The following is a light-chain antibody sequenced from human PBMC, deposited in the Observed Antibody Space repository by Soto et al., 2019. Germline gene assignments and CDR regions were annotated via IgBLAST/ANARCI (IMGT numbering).Light chain of an antibody. J-gene: IGKJ5*01. V-gene: IGKV3-20*01. CDR1: QSVSSSY. CDR2: GAS. CDR3: QQYGGSPPIT. Sequence: EIVLTQSPGTLSLSPGEGATLSCRASQSVSSSYLAWYQHKPGQAPRLLIYGASSRATGIPDRFSGSGSGTDFTLTISRLEPEDFAVYYCQQYGGSPPITFGQGTRWRLN.